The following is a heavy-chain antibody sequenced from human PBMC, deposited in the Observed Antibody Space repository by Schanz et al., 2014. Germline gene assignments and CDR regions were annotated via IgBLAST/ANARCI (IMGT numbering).Heavy chain of an antibody. Sequence: QVQLVESGGGLVKPGGSLRLSCAASGFTFSDYYMNWIRQAPGKGLEWVSYISNSGYTIYYADSVKGRFTISRDNAKTSLYLKRNSLRAEDPAVYYCARAPPPYSSSPYYWYYGMDVWGQGTTVTVSS. CDR1: GFTFSDYY. V-gene: IGHV3-11*01. D-gene: IGHD6-6*01. CDR2: ISNSGYTI. J-gene: IGHJ6*02. CDR3: ARAPPPYSSSPYYWYYGMDV.